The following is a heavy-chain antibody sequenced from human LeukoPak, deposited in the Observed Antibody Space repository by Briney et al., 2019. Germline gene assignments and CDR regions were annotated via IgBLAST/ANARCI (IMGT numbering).Heavy chain of an antibody. CDR3: ARDSVHGYYDSSGYSTLCDY. CDR1: GFTFSSYW. Sequence: GGSLRLSCAASGFTFSSYWMSWVRQAPGKGLEWVAQIKQDGSEKYYVDSVKGRFTISRDNAKNSLYLQMNSLRAGDTAVYYCARDSVHGYYDSSGYSTLCDYWGQGTLVTVSS. D-gene: IGHD3-22*01. CDR2: IKQDGSEK. V-gene: IGHV3-7*01. J-gene: IGHJ4*02.